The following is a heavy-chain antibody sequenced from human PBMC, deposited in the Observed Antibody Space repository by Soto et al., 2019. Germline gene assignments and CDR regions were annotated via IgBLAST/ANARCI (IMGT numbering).Heavy chain of an antibody. CDR1: GGSIGSGGYS. Sequence: QLQLQESGSGLVKPSQTLSLTCAVSGGSIGSGGYSWSWIRQPPGKGLEWIGYIYHSGSTYYNPSLKSRVTISVDRSKNQFSLKLSSVTAADTAVYYCARVVVAATLNWFDPWGQGTLVTVSS. J-gene: IGHJ5*02. CDR2: IYHSGST. CDR3: ARVVVAATLNWFDP. V-gene: IGHV4-30-2*01. D-gene: IGHD2-15*01.